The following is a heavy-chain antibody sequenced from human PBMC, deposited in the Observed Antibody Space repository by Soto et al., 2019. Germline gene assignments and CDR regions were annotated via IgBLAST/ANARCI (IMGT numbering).Heavy chain of an antibody. D-gene: IGHD3-16*01. J-gene: IGHJ5*02. CDR2: VSRAGTYT. CDR1: GFTFSSYA. CDR3: VKYTVTEDLGES. V-gene: IGHV3-23*01. Sequence: EVQLLESGGDVVRPGGSLRLSCAASGFTFSSYAMGWVRQAPGKGRGWVAGVSRAGTYTSYADSVRGRFSISRDNSRDTVDLYMNALRGDDTAVYFCVKYTVTEDLGESWGQGTLVSVSS.